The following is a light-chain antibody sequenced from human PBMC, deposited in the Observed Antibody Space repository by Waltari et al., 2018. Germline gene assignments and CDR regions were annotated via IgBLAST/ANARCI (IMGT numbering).Light chain of an antibody. CDR1: QSISSF. V-gene: IGKV1-39*01. CDR3: QQSYSTPYT. J-gene: IGKJ2*01. CDR2: AAS. Sequence: DIQMTQSPSSLSASVGDRVTITCRASQSISSFLNWYQQKPGKAPNLLIYAASSLQSGVPSRFSGSGSGTDFTLTISSLQPEDFATYYCQQSYSTPYTFGQGTNLEIK.